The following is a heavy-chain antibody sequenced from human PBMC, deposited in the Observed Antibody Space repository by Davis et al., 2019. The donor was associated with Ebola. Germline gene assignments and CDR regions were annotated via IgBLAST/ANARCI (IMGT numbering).Heavy chain of an antibody. Sequence: PSETLSLTCAVHGGSFSGYYWSWIRQPPGKGLEWIGYISYSGNTNYNPSLKSRVTVSVDTSKNQFSLQLSSVTAADTAVYYCAREGNYYYNAMDVWGQGTTITVSS. CDR3: AREGNYYYNAMDV. J-gene: IGHJ6*02. V-gene: IGHV4-59*01. CDR1: GGSFSGYY. CDR2: ISYSGNT.